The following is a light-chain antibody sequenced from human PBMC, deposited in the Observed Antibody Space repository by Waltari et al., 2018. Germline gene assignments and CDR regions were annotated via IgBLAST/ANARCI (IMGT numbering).Light chain of an antibody. CDR3: QQRGNCIT. V-gene: IGKV3-11*01. Sequence: EIVLTQSPGTLSLSPGERATLSCRASQSVHNYLAWYQQKPGQAPRLLIYNALHRATGIPARFSGSGSGTDFTLTISRLQPEDFGVYYCQQRGNCITFGQGTRLEIK. J-gene: IGKJ5*01. CDR2: NAL. CDR1: QSVHNY.